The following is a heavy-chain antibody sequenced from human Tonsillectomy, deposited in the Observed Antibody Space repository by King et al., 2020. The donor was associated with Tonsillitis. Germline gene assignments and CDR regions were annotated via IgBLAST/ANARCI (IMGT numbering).Heavy chain of an antibody. Sequence: VQLVESGGGLVKPGGSLTVSCVVSGFTFSHYYMSWIRQAPGKGLEWVSYISTTGDTTYYADSVRGRFTVSRDNAKNSLYLQMNSLRAEDTAVYYCARWNWNADNGDAGGQGTLVTVSS. CDR1: GFTFSHYY. V-gene: IGHV3-11*01. J-gene: IGHJ5*02. CDR3: ARWNWNADNGDA. CDR2: ISTTGDTT. D-gene: IGHD1-1*01.